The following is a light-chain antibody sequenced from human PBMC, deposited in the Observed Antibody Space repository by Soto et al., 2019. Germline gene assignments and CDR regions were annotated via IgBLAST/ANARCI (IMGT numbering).Light chain of an antibody. CDR2: EGS. Sequence: QSALTQPASVSGSPGQSITISCTGTSSDVGSYNLVSWYQQHPAKAPKLMIYEGSKRPSGVSNRFSGSKSGNTASLTISGLQDEDEADYYCCSYAGSSTFVVFGGGTKLTVL. J-gene: IGLJ2*01. CDR3: CSYAGSSTFVV. CDR1: SSDVGSYNL. V-gene: IGLV2-23*01.